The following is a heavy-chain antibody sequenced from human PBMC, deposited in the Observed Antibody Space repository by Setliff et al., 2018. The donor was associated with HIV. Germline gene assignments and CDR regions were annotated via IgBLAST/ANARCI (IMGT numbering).Heavy chain of an antibody. D-gene: IGHD1-26*01. J-gene: IGHJ3*02. CDR1: GYTLTSNH. CDR3: ARLDESGRYYENAFDI. V-gene: IGHV1-18*04. CDR2: ISGYNGNT. Sequence: EASVKVSCKASGYTLTSNHMHWVRQAPGQGLEWIGWISGYNGNTNYAQNLQDRVTMTTDTSTSTVYMELSSLRSDDTAVYYCARLDESGRYYENAFDIWGQGAVVTVS.